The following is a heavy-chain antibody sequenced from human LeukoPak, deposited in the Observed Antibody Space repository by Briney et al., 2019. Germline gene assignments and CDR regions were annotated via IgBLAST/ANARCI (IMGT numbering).Heavy chain of an antibody. CDR1: GGSISSYY. CDR3: ARGTLWSRYYYYGMDV. J-gene: IGHJ6*02. CDR2: IYYSGST. D-gene: IGHD3-10*01. V-gene: IGHV4-59*01. Sequence: SETLSLTCTVSGGSISSYYWSWIWQPPGKGLEWIGYIYYSGSTNYNPSLKSRVTISVDTSKNQFSLKLSSVTAADTAVYYCARGTLWSRYYYYGMDVWGQGTTVTVSS.